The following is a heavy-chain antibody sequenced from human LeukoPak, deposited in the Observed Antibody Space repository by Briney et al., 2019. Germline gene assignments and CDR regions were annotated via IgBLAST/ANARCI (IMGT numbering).Heavy chain of an antibody. V-gene: IGHV1-46*01. CDR2: INPSGGST. Sequence: ASVKVSCKASGYTFTSYYMHWVRQAPGQGLEWMGIINPSGGSTSYAQKFQGGVTMTRDTSTSTVYMELSSLRSEDTAVYYCARETGTNPAGNYNWFDPWGQGTLVTVSS. CDR3: ARETGTNPAGNYNWFDP. D-gene: IGHD1-1*01. J-gene: IGHJ5*02. CDR1: GYTFTSYY.